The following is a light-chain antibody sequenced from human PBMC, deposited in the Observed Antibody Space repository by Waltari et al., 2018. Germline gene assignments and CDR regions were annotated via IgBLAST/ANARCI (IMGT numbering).Light chain of an antibody. CDR1: SNDVGSYNL. V-gene: IGLV2-23*01. CDR2: EAS. J-gene: IGLJ1*01. CDR3: CSYAVSIFV. Sequence: QSALTQPASVSGSPGQSITISCTGTSNDVGSYNLVSWYQQHPGKAPKLIIYEASKRPSGISNRLSGSKSGKTASLTSSGLEAEDEAEYYCCSYAVSIFVFGTGTKVTVL.